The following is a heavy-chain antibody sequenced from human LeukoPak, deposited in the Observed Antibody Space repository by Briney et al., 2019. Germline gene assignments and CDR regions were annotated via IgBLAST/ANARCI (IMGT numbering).Heavy chain of an antibody. CDR1: GFTFTTYW. J-gene: IGHJ5*02. CDR2: IYSGGST. Sequence: GESLRLSCATPGFTFTTYWMSWVRQLPGKGLEWVSVIYSGGSTYYADSVKGRFTISRDNSKNTLYLQMNSLRAEDTAVYYCARAHLGYDFWSGYYTNWFDPWGQGTLVTVSS. CDR3: ARAHLGYDFWSGYYTNWFDP. V-gene: IGHV3-53*01. D-gene: IGHD3-3*01.